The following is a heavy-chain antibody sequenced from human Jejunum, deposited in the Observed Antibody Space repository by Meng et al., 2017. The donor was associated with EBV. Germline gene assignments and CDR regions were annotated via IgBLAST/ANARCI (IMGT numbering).Heavy chain of an antibody. Sequence: QAQLQESGPGLVKPSWTLALPCAVSGGSISTDNWWSWVRQPPGKGLEYIGEIHHSGSTKYNPSLKSRVTISVDKSNNHFSLKLSSVTAADTAVYYCARDRGVEDYRGQGTLVTVSS. CDR2: IHHSGST. J-gene: IGHJ4*02. D-gene: IGHD5-24*01. CDR3: ARDRGVEDY. V-gene: IGHV4-4*02. CDR1: GGSISTDNW.